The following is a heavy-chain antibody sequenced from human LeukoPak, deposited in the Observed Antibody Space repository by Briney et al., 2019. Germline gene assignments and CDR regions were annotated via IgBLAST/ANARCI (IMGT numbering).Heavy chain of an antibody. V-gene: IGHV4-59*08. D-gene: IGHD3-3*01. CDR1: GGSISSYY. CDR2: IYYSGST. J-gene: IGHJ3*02. CDR3: ARHVPYYDFWSGYYEGGNDAFDI. Sequence: TSSETLSLTCTVSGGSISSYYWSWIRQPPGKGLEWIGYIYYSGSTNYNPSLKSRVTISVDTSKNQFSLKLSSVTAADTAVYYCARHVPYYDFWSGYYEGGNDAFDIWGQGTMVTVSS.